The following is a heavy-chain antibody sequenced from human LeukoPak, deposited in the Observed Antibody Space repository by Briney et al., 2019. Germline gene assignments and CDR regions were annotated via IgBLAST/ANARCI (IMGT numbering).Heavy chain of an antibody. V-gene: IGHV4-59*08. Sequence: PSETLSLTCTVSGGSISSYYWSWIRQPPGKGLEWIGYIFYSGSTNNNPSLNSRVTISVDTSKNQFSLKLSSVTAADTAVYYCAGSPSGGWYNWFDPWGQGTLVTVSS. CDR2: IFYSGST. CDR3: AGSPSGGWYNWFDP. J-gene: IGHJ5*02. D-gene: IGHD6-19*01. CDR1: GGSISSYY.